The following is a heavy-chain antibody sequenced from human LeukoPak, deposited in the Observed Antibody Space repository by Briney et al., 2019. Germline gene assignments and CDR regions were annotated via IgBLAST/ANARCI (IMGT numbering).Heavy chain of an antibody. D-gene: IGHD1-26*01. CDR3: ARGTLVGAPYGVLDY. CDR2: INPNSGGT. J-gene: IGHJ4*02. V-gene: IGHV1-2*02. CDR1: GYTFTSYG. Sequence: GASVKVSCKASGYTFTSYGISWVRQAPGQGLEWMGWINPNSGGTNYAQKFQGRVTMTRDTSISTAYMELSRLRSDDTAVYYCARGTLVGAPYGVLDYWGQGTLVTVSS.